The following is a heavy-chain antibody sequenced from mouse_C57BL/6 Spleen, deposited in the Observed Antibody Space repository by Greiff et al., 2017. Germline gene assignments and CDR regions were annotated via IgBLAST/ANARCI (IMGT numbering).Heavy chain of an antibody. Sequence: QVQLQQSGPELVKPGASVKISCKASGYAFSSSWMNWVKQRPGKGLEWIGRRYPGDGDTNYNGKFKGKATLTADKSSSTAYMPLSSLTSEDSAVYFCARLITTVVGRYFDVWGTGTTVTVSS. D-gene: IGHD1-1*01. CDR3: ARLITTVVGRYFDV. CDR1: GYAFSSSW. V-gene: IGHV1-82*01. CDR2: RYPGDGDT. J-gene: IGHJ1*03.